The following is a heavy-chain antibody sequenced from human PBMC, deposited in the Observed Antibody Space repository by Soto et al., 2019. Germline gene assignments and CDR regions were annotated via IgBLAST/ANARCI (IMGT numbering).Heavy chain of an antibody. Sequence: SQTLSLTCAISGDSVSSNSAAWNWIGQSPSRGLEWLGRTYYRSKWYNDYAVSVKSRITINPDTSKNQFSLQLNSVTPEDTAVYYCARAGYCSSTSCDGPPVSIYYGMDVWGQGTTVTVSS. D-gene: IGHD2-2*01. V-gene: IGHV6-1*01. CDR1: GDSVSSNSAA. J-gene: IGHJ6*02. CDR2: TYYRSKWYN. CDR3: ARAGYCSSTSCDGPPVSIYYGMDV.